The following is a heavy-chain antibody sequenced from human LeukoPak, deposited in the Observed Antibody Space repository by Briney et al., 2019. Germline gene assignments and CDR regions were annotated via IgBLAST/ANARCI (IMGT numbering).Heavy chain of an antibody. V-gene: IGHV4-59*03. J-gene: IGHJ4*02. Sequence: PSETPSLTCSVSDGSIRTYYWSWIRQSPGQGLEWIGNIYYRGDINYNPSLKSRVIISIDTSKNQFSLKVTSLTAADTAVYYCATNKDWAEADWGQGTLVIVSS. CDR3: ATNKDWAEAD. D-gene: IGHD3/OR15-3a*01. CDR1: DGSIRTYY. CDR2: IYYRGDI.